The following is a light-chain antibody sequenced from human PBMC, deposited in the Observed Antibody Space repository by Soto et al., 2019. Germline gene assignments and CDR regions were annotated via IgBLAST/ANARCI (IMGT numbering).Light chain of an antibody. V-gene: IGKV2-30*02. J-gene: IGKJ2*01. CDR3: MQGSLWPFT. CDR1: QSFIHSNGNTY. CDR2: QVF. Sequence: DVVMTQSPLSLPVTLGQPASISCRSTQSFIHSNGNTYLTWFQQRPGQSPRRLIYQVFNRDSVVPDRFSGSGSGTDFTLKISRVEAEDVGVYYCMQGSLWPFTFGQGTRLEIK.